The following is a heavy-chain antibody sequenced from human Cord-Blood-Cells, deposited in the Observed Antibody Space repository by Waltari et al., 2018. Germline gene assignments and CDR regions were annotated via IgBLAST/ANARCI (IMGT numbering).Heavy chain of an antibody. J-gene: IGHJ5*02. V-gene: IGHV3-66*01. CDR2: IYSGGSK. CDR1: GFTVSSNY. Sequence: EVQLVESGGGLVQPGGSLRLSCAASGFTVSSNYMSWVRQAPGKGLGWVSVIYSGGSKNYADSVKGRFTISRENSKNSLYLQMNSLRAEDTAVYYCARVGYSGSYYNWFDPWGQGTLVTVSS. D-gene: IGHD1-26*01. CDR3: ARVGYSGSYYNWFDP.